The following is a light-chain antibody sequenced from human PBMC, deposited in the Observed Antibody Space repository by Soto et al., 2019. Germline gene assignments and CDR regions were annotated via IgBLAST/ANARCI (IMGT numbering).Light chain of an antibody. Sequence: QSVLTQPPSLSGTPGQRVTISCSGSSFIVKNNYVYWYQQFAGTAPKLLIYSNNRRPSGVPDRFSGSKSGSSASLAISGLRPEDDADYYSASWDDSLSETVFGGGTQLTVL. V-gene: IGLV1-47*01. CDR1: SFIVKNNY. J-gene: IGLJ7*01. CDR2: SNN. CDR3: ASWDDSLSETV.